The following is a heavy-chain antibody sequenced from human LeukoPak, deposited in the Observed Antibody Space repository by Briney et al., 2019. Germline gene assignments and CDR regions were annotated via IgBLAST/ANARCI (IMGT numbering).Heavy chain of an antibody. V-gene: IGHV4-34*01. J-gene: IGHJ4*02. CDR1: GGSFSGYY. Sequence: SETLSLTCAVYGGSFSGYYWSWIRQPPGKGLEWIGEINHSGSTNYNPSLKSRVTISVDTSKNQFSLKLSSVTAADTAVYYCARDTGSGPDYWGQGTLVTVSS. CDR2: INHSGST. CDR3: ARDTGSGPDY. D-gene: IGHD3-10*01.